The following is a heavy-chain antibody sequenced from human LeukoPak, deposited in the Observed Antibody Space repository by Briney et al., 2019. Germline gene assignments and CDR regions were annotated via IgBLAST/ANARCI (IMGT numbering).Heavy chain of an antibody. V-gene: IGHV1-8*01. CDR1: GYTFTSYD. D-gene: IGHD3-16*01. CDR3: ARNPGDDWFDP. CDR2: MYPNSGNT. J-gene: IGHJ5*02. Sequence: GASVKVSCKASGYTFTSYDINWVRQATGQGLEWMGWMYPNSGNTGYAQKFQGRVTMTRNTSISTAYMELSSLRFEDTAVYYCARNPGDDWFDPWGQGTLVTVSS.